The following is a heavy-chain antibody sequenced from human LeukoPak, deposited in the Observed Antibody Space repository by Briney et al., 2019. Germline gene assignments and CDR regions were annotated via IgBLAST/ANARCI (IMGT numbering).Heavy chain of an antibody. D-gene: IGHD1-1*01. CDR1: IFVFSEYY. Sequence: GGSLRLSCEPSIFVFSEYYMHWVRLAPGKGLEWLAVITNDGSRQFYADSVKGRFTVSRDNSKSLLFLQMESLRHDDTGIYYCAKRRRTGFVDYWGQGALVAVSS. CDR3: AKRRRTGFVDY. J-gene: IGHJ4*02. CDR2: ITNDGSRQ. V-gene: IGHV3-30*18.